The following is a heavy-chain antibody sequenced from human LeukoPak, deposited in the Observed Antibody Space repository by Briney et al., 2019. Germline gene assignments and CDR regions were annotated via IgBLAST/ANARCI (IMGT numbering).Heavy chain of an antibody. D-gene: IGHD5-12*01. Sequence: GGSLRLSCAASGFTFGASTMHWVRQASGKGLEWVSYIRSSSSSIYYADSVKGRFTISRDNAKNSLYLQMNSLRAEDTAVYYCARGAATIPGDYWGQGTLVTVSS. CDR2: IRSSSSSI. V-gene: IGHV3-21*01. CDR3: ARGAATIPGDY. CDR1: GFTFGAST. J-gene: IGHJ4*02.